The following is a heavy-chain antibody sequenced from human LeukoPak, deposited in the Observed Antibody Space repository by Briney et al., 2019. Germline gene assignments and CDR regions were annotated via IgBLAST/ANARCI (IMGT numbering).Heavy chain of an antibody. J-gene: IGHJ4*02. CDR3: ARTSSGWPDY. CDR2: IYYSGST. Sequence: SETLSLTCTVSGGSISSSSYYWGWIRQPPGKGLEWIGSIYYSGSTYYNPSLKSRVTISVDTSKNQFSLKLSSVTAADTAVYYCARTSSGWPDYWGQGTLVTVSS. CDR1: GGSISSSSYY. D-gene: IGHD6-19*01. V-gene: IGHV4-39*07.